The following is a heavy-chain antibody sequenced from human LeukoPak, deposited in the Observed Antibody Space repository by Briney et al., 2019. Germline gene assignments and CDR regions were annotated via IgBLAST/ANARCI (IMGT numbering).Heavy chain of an antibody. CDR2: IKSTDDGGAI. V-gene: IGHV3-15*01. CDR1: GFSFSDAW. Sequence: GGSRTLSCAASGFSFSDAWMSWVRQAPGKGREWVGRIKSTDDGGAIDYAAPVKGRFTISRDDSKHTVYLQMDRLKTEDTALYYCTTGIIFTAGTRFWGQGTLVTVSS. J-gene: IGHJ4*02. D-gene: IGHD1-1*01. CDR3: TTGIIFTAGTRF.